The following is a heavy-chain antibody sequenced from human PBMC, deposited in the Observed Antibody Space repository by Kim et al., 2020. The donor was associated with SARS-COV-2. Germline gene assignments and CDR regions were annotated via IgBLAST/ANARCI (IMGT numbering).Heavy chain of an antibody. CDR3: ARERPLLRYFDWPYYGMDV. V-gene: IGHV1-3*01. CDR1: GYTFTSYA. CDR2: INAGNGNT. D-gene: IGHD3-9*01. Sequence: ASVKVSCKASGYTFTSYAMHWVRQAPGQRLEWMGWINAGNGNTKYSQKFQGRVTITRDTSASTAYMELSSLRSEDTAVYYCARERPLLRYFDWPYYGMDVWGQGTTVTVSS. J-gene: IGHJ6*02.